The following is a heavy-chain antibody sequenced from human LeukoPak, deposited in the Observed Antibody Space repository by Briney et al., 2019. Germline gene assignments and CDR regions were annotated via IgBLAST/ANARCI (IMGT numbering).Heavy chain of an antibody. V-gene: IGHV3-7*01. CDR2: IKDDGSQK. Sequence: GGSLRLSCAASGFTFSGYWMAWVRQAPGKELEWVANIKDDGSQKYYVDSVKGRFTISRDNAKNSLYLQMNNLRAEDTAVYYCARYTLYHGAFDIWGQGTMVTVSS. CDR3: ARYTLYHGAFDI. J-gene: IGHJ3*02. D-gene: IGHD2-2*01. CDR1: GFTFSGYW.